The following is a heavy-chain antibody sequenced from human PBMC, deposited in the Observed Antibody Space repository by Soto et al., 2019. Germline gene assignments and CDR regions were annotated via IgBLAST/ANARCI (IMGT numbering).Heavy chain of an antibody. J-gene: IGHJ5*02. CDR1: GGTFSSYA. Sequence: SVKVSCKASGGTFSSYAISWVRQAPGQGLEWMGGIIPIFGTANYAQKFQGRVTITADKSTSTAYMELSSLTSEDTAVYYCARDRRGSRWWGNWFDPWGQGTLVTVSS. D-gene: IGHD6-13*01. V-gene: IGHV1-69*06. CDR3: ARDRRGSRWWGNWFDP. CDR2: IIPIFGTA.